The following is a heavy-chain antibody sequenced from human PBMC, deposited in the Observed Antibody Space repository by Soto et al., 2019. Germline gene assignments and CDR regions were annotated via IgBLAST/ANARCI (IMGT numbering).Heavy chain of an antibody. J-gene: IGHJ4*02. CDR3: AKEYYYDSSGYILFDY. CDR1: GFTFSSYG. CDR2: ISYDGSNK. Sequence: QVQLVESGGGVVQPGRSLRLSCAASGFTFSSYGMHWVRQAPGKGLEWVAVISYDGSNKYYAYSVKGRFTISRDNSKNTLYLQMNSLRAEDTAVYYCAKEYYYDSSGYILFDYWGQGTLVTVSS. V-gene: IGHV3-30*18. D-gene: IGHD3-22*01.